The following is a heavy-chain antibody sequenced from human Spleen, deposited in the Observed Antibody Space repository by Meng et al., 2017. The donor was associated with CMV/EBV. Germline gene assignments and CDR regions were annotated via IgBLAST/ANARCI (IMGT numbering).Heavy chain of an antibody. CDR2: IDESGST. Sequence: QVQLQESGPGLVKPSETLSLSCTVSGGSISSYYWSWIRQPPGKGLEWIGYIDESGSTNYNPSLKSRVTISVDTSKNQFSLKLNAVTAADTAVNYWARRSWSSWAIFDYWGQGTLVTVSS. D-gene: IGHD6-13*01. CDR1: GGSISSYY. J-gene: IGHJ4*02. V-gene: IGHV4-59*08. CDR3: ARRSWSSWAIFDY.